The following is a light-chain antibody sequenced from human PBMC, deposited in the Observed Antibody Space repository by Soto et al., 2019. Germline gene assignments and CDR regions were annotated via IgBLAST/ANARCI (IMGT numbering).Light chain of an antibody. CDR3: QQYNSYSPWT. CDR2: HAS. J-gene: IGKJ1*01. Sequence: DIQMTQSPSTLAASVGDRVTITCRASQNIGNWLAWYQQKPGNAPNLLINHASNLESGVPPRFSGSGSGTEFTLTISSLQPDDFATYYCQQYNSYSPWTFGQGTKVDI. V-gene: IGKV1-5*01. CDR1: QNIGNW.